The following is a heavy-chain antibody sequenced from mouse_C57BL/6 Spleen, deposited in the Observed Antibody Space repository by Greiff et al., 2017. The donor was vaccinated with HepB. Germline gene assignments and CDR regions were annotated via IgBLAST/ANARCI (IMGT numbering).Heavy chain of an antibody. J-gene: IGHJ2*01. CDR1: GYTFTSYW. Sequence: VQLQQPGAELVRPGTSVKLSCKASGYTFTSYWMHWVKQRPGQGLEWIGVIDPSDSYTNYNQKFKGKATLTVDTSSSTAYMQLSSLTSEDSAVYYCARPPIYDGYSYYFDYWGQGTTLTVSS. CDR2: IDPSDSYT. D-gene: IGHD2-3*01. CDR3: ARPPIYDGYSYYFDY. V-gene: IGHV1-59*01.